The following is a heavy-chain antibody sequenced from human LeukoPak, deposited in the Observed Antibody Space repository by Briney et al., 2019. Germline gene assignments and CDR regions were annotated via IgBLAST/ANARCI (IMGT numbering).Heavy chain of an antibody. CDR1: GYIFTSYA. J-gene: IGHJ4*02. V-gene: IGHV1-3*01. Sequence: ASVKVSCRASGYIFTSYAMHWVRQAPGQRLEWMGWINAGNGNTKYSQKFQGRFTITRDTSASTAYMELSSLRSEDTAVYYCARVDTATLDYWGQGTLVTVSS. D-gene: IGHD5-18*01. CDR2: INAGNGNT. CDR3: ARVDTATLDY.